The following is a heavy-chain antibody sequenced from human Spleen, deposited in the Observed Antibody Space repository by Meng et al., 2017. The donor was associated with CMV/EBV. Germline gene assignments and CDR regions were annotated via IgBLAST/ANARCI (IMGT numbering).Heavy chain of an antibody. D-gene: IGHD1-26*01. CDR2: IGAYNGDT. Sequence: VSVKVSCKASGYTFSNYGISWVRQAPGRGLEWMGWIGAYNGDTNYAQEYQGRVTMTTDTSTSTAYMELSSLTSDDTAVYYCARHGIGDAFDIWGQGTMVTVSS. V-gene: IGHV1-18*01. J-gene: IGHJ3*02. CDR1: GYTFSNYG. CDR3: ARHGIGDAFDI.